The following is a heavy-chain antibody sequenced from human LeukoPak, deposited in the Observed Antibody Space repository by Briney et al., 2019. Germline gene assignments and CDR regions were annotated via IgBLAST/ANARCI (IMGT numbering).Heavy chain of an antibody. CDR3: ARSQGGAFDV. V-gene: IGHV6-1*01. CDR1: GDSVSSNSAA. CDR2: TYYRSKWYD. J-gene: IGHJ3*01. Sequence: SQTLSLTCAISGDSVSSNSAAWNWTRQSPSRGLEWLGRTYYRSKWYDNYAVSVKSRITISPDTSRNQFSLQLNSVTPEDTAVYYCARSQGGAFDVWGQGTMVTVSS.